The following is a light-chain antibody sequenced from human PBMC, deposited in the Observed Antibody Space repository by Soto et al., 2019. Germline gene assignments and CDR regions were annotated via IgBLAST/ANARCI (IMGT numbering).Light chain of an antibody. V-gene: IGKV3-20*01. J-gene: IGKJ1*01. CDR2: AAS. Sequence: EIVLTQSPGTLSLSPGERVSLSCRASQSVTSRNLAWYRQKPGQAPRLLIYAASSRATGIPDRFSGSGSGTDFTLTISRLEPEDFAVYYCQQYGSSTATFGQGTKVDIK. CDR3: QQYGSSTAT. CDR1: QSVTSRN.